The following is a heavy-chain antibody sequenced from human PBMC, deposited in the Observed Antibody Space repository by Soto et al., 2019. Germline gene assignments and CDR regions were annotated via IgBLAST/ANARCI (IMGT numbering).Heavy chain of an antibody. J-gene: IGHJ5*02. CDR1: GGTFSSYA. D-gene: IGHD6-13*01. V-gene: IGHV1-69*13. CDR3: AKQLVRTGSDWFDP. Sequence: SVKVSCKASGGTFSSYAISWVRQSAGQGLEWMGGIIPIFGTANYAQKFQGRVTITADESTSTAYMELSSLRSEDTAVYYCAKQLVRTGSDWFDPWGQGTLVTVSS. CDR2: IIPIFGTA.